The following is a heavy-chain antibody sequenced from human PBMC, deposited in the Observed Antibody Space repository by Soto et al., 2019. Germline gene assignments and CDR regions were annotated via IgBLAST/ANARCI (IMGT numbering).Heavy chain of an antibody. CDR2: ISYDGSNK. Sequence: QVQLVESGGGVVQPGRSLRLSCAASGFTFSSYAMHWVRQAPGKGLEWVAVISYDGSNKYYADSVKGRFTISRDNSKNTLYLQMNSLRAEDTAVYYCARDSCSGSCYSRYYYYYYGMDVW. CDR3: ARDSCSGSCYSRYYYYYYGMDV. CDR1: GFTFSSYA. D-gene: IGHD2-15*01. J-gene: IGHJ6*01. V-gene: IGHV3-30-3*01.